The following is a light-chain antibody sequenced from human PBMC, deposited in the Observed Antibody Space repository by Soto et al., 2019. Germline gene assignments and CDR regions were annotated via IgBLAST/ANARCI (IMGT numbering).Light chain of an antibody. CDR1: QSVSSN. Sequence: DIVLTQSPGTLSLSPGERATLSCRASQSVSSNHLAWYQQKPGQAPRLLIYGGSTRATGTPARFSGSGSGTEFTLTISSLQSEDFAVYYCQQYHNWPPITFGQGTRLEIK. V-gene: IGKV3-15*01. CDR3: QQYHNWPPIT. CDR2: GGS. J-gene: IGKJ5*01.